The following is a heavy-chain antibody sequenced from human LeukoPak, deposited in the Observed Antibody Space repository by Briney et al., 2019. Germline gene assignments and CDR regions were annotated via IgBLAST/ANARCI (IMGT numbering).Heavy chain of an antibody. CDR2: ISAYNGNT. CDR3: AKNVLRFGELSDAFDI. Sequence: WASVKVSCKASGGTFSSYAISWVRQAPGQGLEWMGWISAYNGNTNYAQKFQGRVTTTRDTSTSTAYMELRSLRSDDTAVYYCAKNVLRFGELSDAFDIWGQGTMVTVSS. J-gene: IGHJ3*02. V-gene: IGHV1-18*01. D-gene: IGHD3-10*01. CDR1: GGTFSSYA.